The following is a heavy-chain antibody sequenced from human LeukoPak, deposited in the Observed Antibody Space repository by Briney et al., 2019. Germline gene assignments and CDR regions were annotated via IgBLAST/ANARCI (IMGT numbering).Heavy chain of an antibody. CDR3: ARPAPYDSSAVELYY. CDR2: IYPGDSDT. J-gene: IGHJ4*02. D-gene: IGHD3-22*01. CDR1: GCGFTSYW. V-gene: IGHV5-51*01. Sequence: GASLQISCKGFGCGFTSYWIGWVRRMPGKGREWMGIIYPGDSDTRYSPSFQGQVTISADKSISTAYLQWSSLKASDTAMYYCARPAPYDSSAVELYYWGQGTLVTVSS.